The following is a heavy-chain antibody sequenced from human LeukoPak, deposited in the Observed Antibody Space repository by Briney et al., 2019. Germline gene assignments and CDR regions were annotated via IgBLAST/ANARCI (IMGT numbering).Heavy chain of an antibody. Sequence: SGGSLRLSCAASGFTFSSYSMNWVRQAPGKGLEWVSYISSSSSTIYYADSVKGRFTISRDNAKNSLYLQMNSLRAEDTAVYYCARDSFYYYDSSGEMDYWGQGTLVTVSS. V-gene: IGHV3-48*01. CDR1: GFTFSSYS. D-gene: IGHD3-22*01. CDR3: ARDSFYYYDSSGEMDY. CDR2: ISSSSSTI. J-gene: IGHJ4*02.